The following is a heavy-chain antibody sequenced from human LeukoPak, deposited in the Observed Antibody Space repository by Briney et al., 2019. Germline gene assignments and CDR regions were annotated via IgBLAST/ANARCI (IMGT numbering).Heavy chain of an antibody. J-gene: IGHJ4*02. CDR2: IYYSGST. D-gene: IGHD2-21*01. CDR3: ARGVVIAPQTFDY. Sequence: AETLSLTCTVCGESISGFYWTGLPQPPGKGLEGMGYIYYSGSTNYNPSLTSRVTISVDTSKTQFSLKLSSVTAADTAVYYCARGVVIAPQTFDYWGQGTLVTVSS. V-gene: IGHV4-59*01. CDR1: GESISGFY.